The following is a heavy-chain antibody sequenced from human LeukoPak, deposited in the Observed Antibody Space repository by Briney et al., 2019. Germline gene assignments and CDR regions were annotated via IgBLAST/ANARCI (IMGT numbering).Heavy chain of an antibody. V-gene: IGHV4-59*12. D-gene: IGHD6-13*01. CDR2: ISYTGST. Sequence: PSETLSLTCTVSGGSINTYYWSWIRQPPWKGLEWIGNISYTGSTNYSPSVKSRVTISPDMSKNQFSLKLSSVTAADTAVYYCAREQGIAAAGNPLGFDPWGQGTLVTVSS. CDR3: AREQGIAAAGNPLGFDP. CDR1: GGSINTYY. J-gene: IGHJ5*02.